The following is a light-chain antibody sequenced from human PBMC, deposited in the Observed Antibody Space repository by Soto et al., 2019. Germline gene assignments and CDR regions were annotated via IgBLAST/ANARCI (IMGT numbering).Light chain of an antibody. CDR1: DSNIGSNS. CDR2: YNN. Sequence: QLVLTQPPSVSGTAGQVVTISCSGGDSNIGSNSVYWYQHLPRMAPKLLIYYNNQRPSGVPDRFSGSRSGTSASLAIVGLRSEDEAVYYCAAWDASLSACVFGNGSKLTVL. V-gene: IGLV1-47*02. CDR3: AAWDASLSACV. J-gene: IGLJ1*01.